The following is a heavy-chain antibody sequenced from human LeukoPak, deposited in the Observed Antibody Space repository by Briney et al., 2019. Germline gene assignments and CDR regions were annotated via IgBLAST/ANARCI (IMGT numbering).Heavy chain of an antibody. J-gene: IGHJ4*02. D-gene: IGHD6-6*01. V-gene: IGHV1-2*02. CDR1: EYTFTTYY. CDR3: ARGRGTSSFDY. Sequence: ASVKVSCKASEYTFTTYYFHWVRQAPGQGLEWMGWINPNSGDSKCTEKFQDRVTMTRDTSISTVYMELSRLRYDDTDVYYCARGRGTSSFDYWGQGTLVTVSS. CDR2: INPNSGDS.